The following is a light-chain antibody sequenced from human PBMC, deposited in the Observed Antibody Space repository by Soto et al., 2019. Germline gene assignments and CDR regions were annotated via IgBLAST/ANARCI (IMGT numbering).Light chain of an antibody. V-gene: IGLV2-14*01. Sequence: QSALTQPASASGSPGQSITISCTGTSSDVGTYNYVSWYQHRPGKAPKLMIYDVSYRPSGVSNRFSGSKSANTASLTISGLQAEDEADYYCSSYKTSNTQVFGGGTKLTVL. CDR2: DVS. CDR3: SSYKTSNTQV. CDR1: SSDVGTYNY. J-gene: IGLJ3*02.